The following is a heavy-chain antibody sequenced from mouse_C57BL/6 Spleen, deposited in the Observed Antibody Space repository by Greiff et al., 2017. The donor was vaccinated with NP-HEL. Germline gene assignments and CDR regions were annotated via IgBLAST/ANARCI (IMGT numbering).Heavy chain of an antibody. CDR3: ARSGAAQAKGFAY. CDR1: GYAFSSYW. CDR2: IYPGDGDT. J-gene: IGHJ3*01. D-gene: IGHD3-2*02. Sequence: VQLQQSGAELVKPGASVKISCKASGYAFSSYWMNWVKQRPGKGLEWIGQIYPGDGDTNYNGKFKGKATLTADKSSSTAYMQLSSLTSEDSAVYFCARSGAAQAKGFAYWGQGTLVTVSA. V-gene: IGHV1-80*01.